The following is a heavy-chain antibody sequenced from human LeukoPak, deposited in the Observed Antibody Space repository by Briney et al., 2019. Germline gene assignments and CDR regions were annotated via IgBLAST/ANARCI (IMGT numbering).Heavy chain of an antibody. Sequence: PGGSLRLSCAASGFTFSSYSMNWVRQAPGKGLEWVSYISSSSSTIYYADSVKGRFTISRDNAKNSLYLQMNSLRAEDTAVYYCAALSSGWNYYYYGMDVWGQGTTVTVSS. J-gene: IGHJ6*02. CDR2: ISSSSSTI. CDR3: AALSSGWNYYYYGMDV. D-gene: IGHD6-19*01. CDR1: GFTFSSYS. V-gene: IGHV3-48*04.